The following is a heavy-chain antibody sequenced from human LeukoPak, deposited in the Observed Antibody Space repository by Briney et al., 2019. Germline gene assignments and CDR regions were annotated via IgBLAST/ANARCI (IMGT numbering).Heavy chain of an antibody. D-gene: IGHD3-9*01. Sequence: PGGSLRLSCAASGFTFSSYSMNWVRQAPGKGLEWVSSISSSSSYIYYADSVKGRFTISRDNAKNSLYLQMNSLRAEDTAVYYCARVPYYDILTGYLYGMDVWGQGTTVTVSS. CDR1: GFTFSSYS. J-gene: IGHJ6*02. V-gene: IGHV3-21*01. CDR3: ARVPYYDILTGYLYGMDV. CDR2: ISSSSSYI.